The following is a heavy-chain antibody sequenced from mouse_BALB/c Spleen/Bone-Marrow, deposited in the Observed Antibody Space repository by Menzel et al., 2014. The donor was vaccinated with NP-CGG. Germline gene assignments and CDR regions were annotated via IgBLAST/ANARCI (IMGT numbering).Heavy chain of an antibody. J-gene: IGHJ4*01. D-gene: IGHD1-1*01. V-gene: IGHV5-12-1*01. CDR2: ISSGGGST. CDR3: ARPLYYYGSSPFYAMDY. CDR1: GFAFSSYD. Sequence: EVQRVESGGGLVKPGGSVKLSCAASGFAFSSYDMSWVRQTPEKRLEWVAYISSGGGSTYYPDTVKGRFTISRDNAKNTLYLQMSSQKTEDTAMYYCARPLYYYGSSPFYAMDYWGQGTSVAVSS.